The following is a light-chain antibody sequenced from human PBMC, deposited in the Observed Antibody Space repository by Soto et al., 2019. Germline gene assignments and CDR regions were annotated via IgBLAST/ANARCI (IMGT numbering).Light chain of an antibody. CDR3: QKYNNWPRT. Sequence: EIVMTQSPATLSVSPGERATLSCRASQSVSSNLAWYQQKPGQAPRLLIYGASTRATGIPARFSGSGSGTEFTLTISSLQSEDFAVYYCQKYNNWPRTFGQGTMV. V-gene: IGKV3-15*01. J-gene: IGKJ1*01. CDR2: GAS. CDR1: QSVSSN.